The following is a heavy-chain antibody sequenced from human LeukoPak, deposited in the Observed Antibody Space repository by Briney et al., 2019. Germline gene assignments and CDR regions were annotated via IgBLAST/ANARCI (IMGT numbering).Heavy chain of an antibody. D-gene: IGHD1-26*01. CDR1: GGSFSGYY. V-gene: IGHV4-34*01. Sequence: PSETLSLTCAVYGGSFSGYYWSWIRQPPGKGLEWIGEINHSGSTNYNPSLKSRVTISVDTSKNQFSLKLSSVTAADTAVYYCAIGRPRGGSYVNYYYYGMDVWGQGTTVTVSS. CDR2: INHSGST. CDR3: AIGRPRGGSYVNYYYYGMDV. J-gene: IGHJ6*02.